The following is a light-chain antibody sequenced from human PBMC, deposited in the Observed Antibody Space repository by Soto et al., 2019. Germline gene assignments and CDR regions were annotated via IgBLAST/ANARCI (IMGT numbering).Light chain of an antibody. CDR2: DIS. CDR1: QTVSRN. V-gene: IGKV3-15*01. CDR3: QQYKNWPPTWA. Sequence: ELVMTQSPATLSVSPGERATLSCRAIQTVSRNLAWYQQRPGQAPRLLIYDISNRATGIPARFSGSGSGTEFTLTISSLQSEDFAVYYCQQYKNWPPTWAFGQGTKVDIK. J-gene: IGKJ1*01.